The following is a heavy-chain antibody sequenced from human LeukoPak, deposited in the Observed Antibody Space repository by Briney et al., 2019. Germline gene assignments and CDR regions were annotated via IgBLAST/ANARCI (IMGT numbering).Heavy chain of an antibody. J-gene: IGHJ4*02. CDR2: TYYRSKWYN. CDR3: ARVSSSWSPSLSVTHYFDS. D-gene: IGHD6-6*01. V-gene: IGHV6-1*01. Sequence: SQTLSLTCAISGDSVSSNSAAWNWIRQSPSRGLEWLGRTYYRSKWYNDFAVSVKSRIAINPDTPKNQFSLQLTSVTPEDTAVYYCARVSSSWSPSLSVTHYFDSWGQGALVTVSS. CDR1: GDSVSSNSAA.